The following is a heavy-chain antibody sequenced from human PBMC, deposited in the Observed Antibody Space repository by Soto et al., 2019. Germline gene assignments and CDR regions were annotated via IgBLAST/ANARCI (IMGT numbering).Heavy chain of an antibody. V-gene: IGHV3-7*01. J-gene: IGHJ6*03. Sequence: GVSLRLSCAASGFTFSSYWMSWVRQAPGKGLEWVANIKQDGSEKYYVDSVKGRFTISRDNAKNSLYLQMNSLRAEDTAVYYCARGRYYGPPRYYYYYYYMDVWGKGTTVTVSS. CDR2: IKQDGSEK. CDR3: ARGRYYGPPRYYYYYYYMDV. D-gene: IGHD3-10*01. CDR1: GFTFSSYW.